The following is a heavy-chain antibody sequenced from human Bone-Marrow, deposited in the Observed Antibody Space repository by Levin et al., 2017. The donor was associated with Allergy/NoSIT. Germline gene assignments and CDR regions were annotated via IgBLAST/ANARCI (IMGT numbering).Heavy chain of an antibody. CDR3: AREGYHCSSTSGYFDY. CDR1: GFTFSSYW. Sequence: PGGSLRLSCAASGFTFSSYWMSWVRQAPGKGLEWVANIKQDGSEKYYVDSVKGRFTISRDNAKNSLYLQMNSLRAEDTAVYYCAREGYHCSSTSGYFDYWGQGTLVTVSS. D-gene: IGHD2-2*01. V-gene: IGHV3-7*03. CDR2: IKQDGSEK. J-gene: IGHJ4*02.